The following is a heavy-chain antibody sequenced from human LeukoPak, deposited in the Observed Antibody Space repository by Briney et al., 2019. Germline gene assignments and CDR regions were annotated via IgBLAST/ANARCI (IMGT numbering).Heavy chain of an antibody. CDR1: GFTFSSYW. CDR2: INSDGSST. V-gene: IGHV3-74*01. J-gene: IGHJ3*02. D-gene: IGHD6-25*01. CDR3: ARDRLGAFDI. Sequence: PGGSLRLSCAASGFTFSSYWMHWVRQAPRKGLVWVSRINSDGSSTSYADSVKGRFTISRDNAKNTLYLQMNSLRAEDTAVYYCARDRLGAFDIWGQGTMVTVSS.